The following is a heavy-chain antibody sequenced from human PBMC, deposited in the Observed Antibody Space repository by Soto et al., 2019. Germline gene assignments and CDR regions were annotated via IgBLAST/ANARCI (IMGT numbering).Heavy chain of an antibody. CDR3: ARMSSSISPGC. Sequence: GGSXRLSWAASGFTFSTYSMNCVRQAPGKGLEWVSYVSSSGSSKYYADSVKGRFTISRDNAKDSLYLQMKSLRAEDTAVYYCARMSSSISPGCWGQGTLVTVSS. CDR2: VSSSGSSK. CDR1: GFTFSTYS. V-gene: IGHV3-48*01. D-gene: IGHD2-2*01. J-gene: IGHJ4*02.